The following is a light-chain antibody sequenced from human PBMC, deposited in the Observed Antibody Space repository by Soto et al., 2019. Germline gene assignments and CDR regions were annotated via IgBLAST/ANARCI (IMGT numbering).Light chain of an antibody. J-gene: IGKJ1*01. Sequence: EIVLTQSTATLSLSPGERATLSCRASQTVSSYLAWYQQKPGQAPRLLIYDASNRATGIPARFSGSGSGTDFTLTISSLEPEDFAVYYCQQHSNWPPWTFGQGTKVAIK. V-gene: IGKV3-11*01. CDR3: QQHSNWPPWT. CDR2: DAS. CDR1: QTVSSY.